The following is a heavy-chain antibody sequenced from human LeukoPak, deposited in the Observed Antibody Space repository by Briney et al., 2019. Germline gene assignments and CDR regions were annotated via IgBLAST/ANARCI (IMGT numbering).Heavy chain of an antibody. J-gene: IGHJ5*02. CDR3: ARIPRLLWFGELLSGWFDP. V-gene: IGHV3-7*01. Sequence: GGSLRLSCAASGLDFDNYWMTWVRQAPGKGLEWVANIKQDGSEKYYVDSVKGRFTISRDNAKNSLYLQMNSLRAEDTAVYYCARIPRLLWFGELLSGWFDPWGQGTLVTVSS. D-gene: IGHD3-10*01. CDR2: IKQDGSEK. CDR1: GLDFDNYW.